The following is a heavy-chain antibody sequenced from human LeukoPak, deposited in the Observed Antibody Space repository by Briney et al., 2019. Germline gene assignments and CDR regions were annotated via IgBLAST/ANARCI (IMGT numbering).Heavy chain of an antibody. D-gene: IGHD6-19*01. CDR1: GFIFSSYW. CDR2: IKQDASKK. CDR3: ARQTSGRYSAYFDS. V-gene: IGHV3-7*01. Sequence: GSLRLSCSASGFIFSSYWMSWVRQAPGKGLEWVATIKQDASKKYYVDSVEGRFIISRDNAKNSLYLQVNSLRAEDTAIYHCARQTSGRYSAYFDSWGQGILVTVSS. J-gene: IGHJ5*01.